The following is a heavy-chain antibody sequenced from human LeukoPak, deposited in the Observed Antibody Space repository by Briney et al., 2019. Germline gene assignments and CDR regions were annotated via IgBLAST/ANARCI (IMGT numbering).Heavy chain of an antibody. V-gene: IGHV4-39*07. D-gene: IGHD3-16*02. CDR3: ARVFGDYVWGSYRVRWYFDY. Sequence: SETLSLTCTVSGGSISSSSYYWSWIRQPPGKGLQWIGEINDSGSTNYNPSLKSRVTISVDTSKNQFSLKLGSVTAADTAVYYCARVFGDYVWGSYRVRWYFDYWGQGTLVTVSS. CDR2: INDSGST. J-gene: IGHJ4*02. CDR1: GGSISSSSYY.